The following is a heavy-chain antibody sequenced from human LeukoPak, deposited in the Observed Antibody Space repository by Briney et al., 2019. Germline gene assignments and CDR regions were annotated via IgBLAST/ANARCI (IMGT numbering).Heavy chain of an antibody. D-gene: IGHD2-15*01. Sequence: SQTLSLTCTVSGGSISSGGYYWSWIRQHPGKGLEWIGYIYYSGSTYYNPSLKSRVTISVDTSKNRFSLKLSSVTAADTAVYYCARQKTCSGGSCSHFDYWGQGTLVTVSS. J-gene: IGHJ4*02. CDR3: ARQKTCSGGSCSHFDY. CDR1: GGSISSGGYY. V-gene: IGHV4-31*03. CDR2: IYYSGST.